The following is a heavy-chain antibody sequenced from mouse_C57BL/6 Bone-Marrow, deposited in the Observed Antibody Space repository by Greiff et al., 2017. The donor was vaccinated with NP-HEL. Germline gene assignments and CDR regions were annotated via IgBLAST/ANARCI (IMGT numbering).Heavy chain of an antibody. J-gene: IGHJ3*01. D-gene: IGHD1-1*01. CDR3: ARLRSTTVPWFAY. CDR1: GYTFTSYW. CDR2: IDPSASYT. Sequence: QVQLQQPGAELVMPGASVKLSCKASGYTFTSYWMHWVKQRPGQGLEWIGEIDPSASYTNYNQKFKGKSTLTVDKSSSTAYMQLSSLTSEDSAVYYCARLRSTTVPWFAYWGQGTLVTVSA. V-gene: IGHV1-69*01.